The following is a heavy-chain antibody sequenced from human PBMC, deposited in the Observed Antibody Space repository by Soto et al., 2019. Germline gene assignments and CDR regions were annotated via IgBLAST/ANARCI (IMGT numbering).Heavy chain of an antibody. CDR2: INQDESES. J-gene: IGHJ3*01. Sequence: EMQLVESGGGSVQPGESLSLSCAAYGFSFKTFWMSWVRQAPGKGLEWVANINQDESESHYVDSVKGRFTIARDNVKSSVSLQLTYLRVEDTAVYYCVSANIVGRPGGGQGTMVTVSS. CDR1: GFSFKTFW. D-gene: IGHD6-6*01. V-gene: IGHV3-7*01. CDR3: VSANIVGRPG.